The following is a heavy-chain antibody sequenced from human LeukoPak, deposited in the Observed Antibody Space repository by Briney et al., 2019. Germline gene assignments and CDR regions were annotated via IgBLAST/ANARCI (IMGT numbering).Heavy chain of an antibody. J-gene: IGHJ5*02. D-gene: IGHD6-13*01. CDR1: GGSISNYY. CDR3: ARVYGIARWGWFDP. Sequence: SETLSLTCTVSGGSISNYYWSWIRQPPGKGLEWIGYISYSGSTNYNPSLKSRVTISVDTSKNQFSLKLSSVTAADTAVYYCARVYGIARWGWFDPWGQGTLVTVSS. CDR2: ISYSGST. V-gene: IGHV4-59*12.